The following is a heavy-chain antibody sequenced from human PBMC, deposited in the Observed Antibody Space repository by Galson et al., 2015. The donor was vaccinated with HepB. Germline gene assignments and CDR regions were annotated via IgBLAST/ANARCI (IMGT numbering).Heavy chain of an antibody. CDR3: AKGLSGLASAFDF. V-gene: IGHV4-59*08. CDR2: AHYSGST. Sequence: SETLSLTCAVSGASTGSYYWTWVRQPPGKGLEWIASAHYSGSTSSNPSLKSRVAISVDTSKNQFSVELTSVTAADTATYYCAKGLSGLASAFDFWGQGILVTVSS. CDR1: GASTGSYY. J-gene: IGHJ3*01. D-gene: IGHD1-26*01.